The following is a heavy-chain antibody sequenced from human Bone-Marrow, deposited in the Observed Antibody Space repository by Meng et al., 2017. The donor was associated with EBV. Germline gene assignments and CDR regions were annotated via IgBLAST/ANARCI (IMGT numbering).Heavy chain of an antibody. V-gene: IGHV1-69*06. D-gene: IGHD3-22*01. CDR3: ARGDSSGYYYFDY. Sequence: QAERVDAVVEVKKPGSSVKVSGKAFRGTFSSYAISWVRQAPGQGLEWMGGIIPIFGTATYAQKFQGRVTITADKSTSTAYMELSSLRSEDTAVYYCARGDSSGYYYFDYWGQGTLVTVSS. J-gene: IGHJ4*02. CDR1: RGTFSSYA. CDR2: IIPIFGTA.